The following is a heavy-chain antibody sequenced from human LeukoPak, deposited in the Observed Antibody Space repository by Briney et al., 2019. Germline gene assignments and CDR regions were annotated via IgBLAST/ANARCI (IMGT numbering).Heavy chain of an antibody. CDR1: GFTFSSSW. CDR3: ARDNPPDY. J-gene: IGHJ4*02. Sequence: GGSLRLSCVASGFTFSSSWMSWVRQAPGKGLEWVANIKQDRSEKSYVESVRGRFTISRDNAKNSLYLQLNSLRAEDTALYYCARDNPPDYWGQGTLVTVSS. V-gene: IGHV3-7*03. CDR2: IKQDRSEK.